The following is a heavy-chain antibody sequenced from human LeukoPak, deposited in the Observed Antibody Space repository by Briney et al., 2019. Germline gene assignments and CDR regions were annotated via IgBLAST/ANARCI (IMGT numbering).Heavy chain of an antibody. CDR3: ARVGDGTFDI. J-gene: IGHJ3*02. CDR2: IYYSGNT. Sequence: PSETLSLTCTVSGGSISSYYWRWIRQPPGKGLEWIGYIYYSGNTNSNPSLKSRITMSIDTSKNHFSLRLSSVTAADTAVYYCARVGDGTFDIWGRGTMVIVSS. CDR1: GGSISSYY. V-gene: IGHV4-59*01. D-gene: IGHD3-16*01.